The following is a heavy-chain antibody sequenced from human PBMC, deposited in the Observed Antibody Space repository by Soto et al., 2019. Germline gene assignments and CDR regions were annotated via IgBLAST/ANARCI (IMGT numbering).Heavy chain of an antibody. CDR2: IDARSNYI. CDR1: GLRFNSYS. V-gene: IGHV3-21*06. J-gene: IGHJ4*02. D-gene: IGHD1-1*01. Sequence: GYLRVSNEASGLRFNSYSMNWGRQALQKGLEWVSLIDARSNYIYYADSVKGRFTISRDNARNSLYLQMDSLRVEDTSVYYCVSENEMAVSPSAFEYWGQG. CDR3: VSENEMAVSPSAFEY.